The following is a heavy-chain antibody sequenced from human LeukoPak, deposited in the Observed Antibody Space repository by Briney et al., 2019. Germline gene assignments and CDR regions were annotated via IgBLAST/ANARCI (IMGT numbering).Heavy chain of an antibody. CDR1: GYTFTGYY. CDR2: INPNSGGT. Sequence: APVKVSCKASGYTFTGYYMHWVRQAPGQGLEWMGWINPNSGGTNYAQKFQGRVTMTRDTSISIAYMELSRLSSDGTAVYYCAESERLYSSGWWMSVHPFDYWGQGTLVTVSS. V-gene: IGHV1-2*02. J-gene: IGHJ4*02. D-gene: IGHD6-19*01. CDR3: AESERLYSSGWWMSVHPFDY.